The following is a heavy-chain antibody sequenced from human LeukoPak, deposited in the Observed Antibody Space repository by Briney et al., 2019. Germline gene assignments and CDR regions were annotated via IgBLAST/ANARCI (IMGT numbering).Heavy chain of an antibody. D-gene: IGHD3-16*02. CDR1: GLTFNNAW. J-gene: IGHJ4*02. CDR3: TTEYYDYIWGSYRFAYDY. Sequence: GGSLRLSCTASGLTFNNAWMTWVRQAPGKGLEWVGRIKSKIDGGTTDYAAPVKGRFTISRDDSINTLYLKMNSLKTEDTAIYYCTTEYYDYIWGSYRFAYDYWGQGTLVTVSS. CDR2: IKSKIDGGTT. V-gene: IGHV3-15*01.